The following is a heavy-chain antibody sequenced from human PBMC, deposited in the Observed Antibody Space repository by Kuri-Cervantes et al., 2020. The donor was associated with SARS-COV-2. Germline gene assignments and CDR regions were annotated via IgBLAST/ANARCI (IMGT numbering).Heavy chain of an antibody. D-gene: IGHD5-18*01. V-gene: IGHV3-33*08. Sequence: LSLTCAASGFTFSSYGMHWVRQAPGKGLEWVAVIWYDGSNKYYADSVKGRFTISRDNSKNTLYLQMNSLRAEDTAVYYCAREGIRLWEGIYYYYYGMDVWGQGTTVTVSS. CDR2: IWYDGSNK. CDR1: GFTFSSYG. J-gene: IGHJ6*02. CDR3: AREGIRLWEGIYYYYYGMDV.